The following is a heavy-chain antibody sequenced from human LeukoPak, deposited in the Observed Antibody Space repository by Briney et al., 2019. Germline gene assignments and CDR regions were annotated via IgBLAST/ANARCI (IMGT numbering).Heavy chain of an antibody. V-gene: IGHV3-23*01. J-gene: IGHJ5*02. Sequence: AGGYLRLSCAASGFTVSSNYMSWVRQAPGKGLGWVSAISGSGGSTYYADSVKGRFTISRDNSKNTLYLQMNSLRAEDTAVYYCAKVGHLRIVVAWFDPWGQGTLVTVSS. D-gene: IGHD2-15*01. CDR2: ISGSGGST. CDR1: GFTVSSNY. CDR3: AKVGHLRIVVAWFDP.